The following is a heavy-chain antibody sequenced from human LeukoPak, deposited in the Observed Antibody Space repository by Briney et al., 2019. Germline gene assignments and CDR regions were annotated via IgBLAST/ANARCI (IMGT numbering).Heavy chain of an antibody. CDR3: ARGPPGIVGANSLFDY. J-gene: IGHJ4*02. CDR1: GYSFTSYW. V-gene: IGHV1-69*01. Sequence: KISCKGSGYSFTSYWISWVRQAPGQGLEWMGGIIPIFGTANYAQKFQGRVTITADESTSTAYMELSSLRSEDTAVYYCARGPPGIVGANSLFDYWGQGTLVTVSS. D-gene: IGHD1-26*01. CDR2: IIPIFGTA.